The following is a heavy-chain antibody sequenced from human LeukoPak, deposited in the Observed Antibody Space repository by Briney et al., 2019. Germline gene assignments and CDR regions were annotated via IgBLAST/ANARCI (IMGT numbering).Heavy chain of an antibody. CDR2: ISAYNGNT. V-gene: IGHV1-18*01. CDR3: ARDIVVVVAATWEYNWFDP. D-gene: IGHD2-15*01. J-gene: IGHJ5*02. CDR1: GYTFTSYG. Sequence: ASVKVSCKASGYTFTSYGISWVRQAPGQGLEWMGWISAYNGNTNYAQKLQGRGTMTTDTATRTAYMELRSLRSDDTAVYYCARDIVVVVAATWEYNWFDPWGQGTLVTVSS.